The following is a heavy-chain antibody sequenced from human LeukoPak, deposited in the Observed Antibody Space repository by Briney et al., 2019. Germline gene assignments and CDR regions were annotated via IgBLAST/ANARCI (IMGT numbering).Heavy chain of an antibody. Sequence: GGSLRLSCVASGLTFSDYSINWVRRAPGKGLEWVSSINPTSTSIYYADAVRGRFTISRDNAKSSLYLQMDSLRAEDTAVYYCVRLRRNSDRSYYYYYYDPCGQGILVTVSS. CDR3: VRLRRNSDRSYYYYYYDP. D-gene: IGHD3-10*01. J-gene: IGHJ5*02. CDR2: INPTSTSI. V-gene: IGHV3-21*01. CDR1: GLTFSDYS.